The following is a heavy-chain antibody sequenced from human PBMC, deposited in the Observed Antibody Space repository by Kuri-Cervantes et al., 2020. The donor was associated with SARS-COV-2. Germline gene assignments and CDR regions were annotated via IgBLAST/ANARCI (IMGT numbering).Heavy chain of an antibody. CDR2: ISYDGSNK. D-gene: IGHD3-3*01. CDR3: AKDGELEWSPHYYYYYMDV. V-gene: IGHV3-30*18. J-gene: IGHJ6*03. CDR1: GFTFSSYG. Sequence: GGSLRLSCAASGFTFSSYGMHWVRQAPGKGLEWVAVISYDGSNKYYADSVKGRFTISRDNSKNTLYLQMNSLRAEDTAVYYCAKDGELEWSPHYYYYYMDVWGKGTTVTVSS.